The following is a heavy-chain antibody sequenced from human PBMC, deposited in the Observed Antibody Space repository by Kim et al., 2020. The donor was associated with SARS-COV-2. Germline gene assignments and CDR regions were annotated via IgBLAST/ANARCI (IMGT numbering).Heavy chain of an antibody. Sequence: YAASVKGRFTISRDDSKNSLYLQMNSLKTDDTAVYYCVRAGTTARGYDYWGQGTLVTVSS. J-gene: IGHJ4*02. CDR3: VRAGTTARGYDY. V-gene: IGHV3-72*01. D-gene: IGHD4-17*01.